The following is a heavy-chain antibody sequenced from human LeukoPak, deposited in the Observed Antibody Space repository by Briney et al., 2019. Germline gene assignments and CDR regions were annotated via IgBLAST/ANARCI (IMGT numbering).Heavy chain of an antibody. D-gene: IGHD1-26*01. CDR3: AKAGIVGATRENYFDY. Sequence: PGGSLRLSCAASGSTFSSYAMSWVRQAPGKGLEWVSAISGSGGSTYYADSVKGRFTISRDNSKNTLYLQMNSLRAEDTAVYYCAKAGIVGATRENYFDYWGQGTLVTVSS. J-gene: IGHJ4*02. CDR1: GSTFSSYA. V-gene: IGHV3-23*01. CDR2: ISGSGGST.